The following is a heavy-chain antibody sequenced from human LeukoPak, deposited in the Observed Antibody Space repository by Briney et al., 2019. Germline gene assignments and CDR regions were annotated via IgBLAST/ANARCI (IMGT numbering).Heavy chain of an antibody. CDR2: INHSGST. V-gene: IGHV4-34*01. CDR3: ARHSGHSIAVAGFPHN. D-gene: IGHD6-19*01. Sequence: PSETLSLTCAVYGGSFSGYYWSWIRQPPGKGLEWIGEINHSGSTYYNPSLKSRVTISVDTSKNQFSLKLSSVTAADTAVYYCARHSGHSIAVAGFPHNWGQGTLVTVSS. CDR1: GGSFSGYY. J-gene: IGHJ4*02.